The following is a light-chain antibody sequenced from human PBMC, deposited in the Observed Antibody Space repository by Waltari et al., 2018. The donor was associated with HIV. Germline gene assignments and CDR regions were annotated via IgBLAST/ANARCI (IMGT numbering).Light chain of an antibody. CDR3: QQFNYYWT. CDR2: KVS. J-gene: IGKJ1*01. Sequence: DIQMTQTPSILSASVGDRVTITCRASRDVRNWLAWYQQKPGKAPKLLIYKVSSLESGVPSRFSGSGSGTEFTLTINSQQPDDFATYYCQQFNYYWTFGQGTKVEVK. V-gene: IGKV1-5*03. CDR1: RDVRNW.